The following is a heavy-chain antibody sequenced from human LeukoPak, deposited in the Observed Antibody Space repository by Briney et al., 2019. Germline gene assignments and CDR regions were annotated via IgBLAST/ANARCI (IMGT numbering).Heavy chain of an antibody. CDR2: IIPILGIA. J-gene: IGHJ4*02. Sequence: SVKVSCKASGGTFSSYTISWVRQAPGQGLEWMGRIIPILGIANYAQKFQGRVTITADKSTSTAYMELSSLRSEDTAVYYCARDPFYYGSGSPFDYWGQGTLDTVSS. V-gene: IGHV1-69*04. CDR3: ARDPFYYGSGSPFDY. D-gene: IGHD3-10*01. CDR1: GGTFSSYT.